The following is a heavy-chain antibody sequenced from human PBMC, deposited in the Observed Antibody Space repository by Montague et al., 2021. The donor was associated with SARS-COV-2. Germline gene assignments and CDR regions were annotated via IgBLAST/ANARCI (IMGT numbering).Heavy chain of an antibody. V-gene: IGHV4-31*03. D-gene: IGHD5-18*01. Sequence: TLSLTCTVSGGSISSGGYYWSWIRQHPGKGLEWIGYIYYSGSTYYNPSLKSRVTISVNTSKNQFSLKLSSVTAADTAVYYCARARIQLWAVKEFDYWGQGTLVTGSS. J-gene: IGHJ4*03. CDR2: IYYSGST. CDR3: ARARIQLWAVKEFDY. CDR1: GGSISSGGYY.